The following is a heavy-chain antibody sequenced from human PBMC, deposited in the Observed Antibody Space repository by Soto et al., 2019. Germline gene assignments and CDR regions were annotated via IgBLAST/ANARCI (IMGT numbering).Heavy chain of an antibody. CDR3: ARTSIAAAGTGGMDV. CDR1: GFTFSSYG. CDR2: IWYDGSNK. J-gene: IGHJ6*02. V-gene: IGHV3-33*01. Sequence: QVQLVESGGGVVQPGRSLRLSCAASGFTFSSYGMHWVRQAPGKGLEWVAVIWYDGSNKYYADSVKGRFTISRDNSKNPLYLQMNSLRAEDTAVYYCARTSIAAAGTGGMDVWGQGTTVTVSS. D-gene: IGHD6-13*01.